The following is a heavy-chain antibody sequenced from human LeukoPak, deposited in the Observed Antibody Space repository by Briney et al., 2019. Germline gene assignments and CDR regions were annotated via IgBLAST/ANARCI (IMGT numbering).Heavy chain of an antibody. CDR3: ARRTTKNWFDP. CDR2: IYYSGST. D-gene: IGHD4-11*01. J-gene: IGHJ5*02. Sequence: SETLSLTCTVSGGSISSGGYSWSWIRQPPGKGLEWIGYIYYSGSTYYNPSLKGRVTISVDTSKNQFSLKLSSVTAADTAVYYCARRTTKNWFDPWGQGTLVTVSS. V-gene: IGHV4-30-4*07. CDR1: GGSISSGGYS.